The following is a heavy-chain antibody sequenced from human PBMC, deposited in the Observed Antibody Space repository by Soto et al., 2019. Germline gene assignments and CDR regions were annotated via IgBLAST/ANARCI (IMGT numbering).Heavy chain of an antibody. V-gene: IGHV1-69*02. CDR3: AGLGYCSSTSCYGNYYYYYMDV. J-gene: IGHJ6*03. D-gene: IGHD2-2*01. CDR2: IIPILGIA. CDR1: GGTFSSYT. Sequence: QVPLVQSGAEVKKPGSSVKVSCKASGGTFSSYTISWVRQAPGQGLEWMGRIIPILGIANYAQKFQGRVTITADKSTSTAYMELSSLRSEDTAVYYCAGLGYCSSTSCYGNYYYYYMDVWGKGTTVTVSS.